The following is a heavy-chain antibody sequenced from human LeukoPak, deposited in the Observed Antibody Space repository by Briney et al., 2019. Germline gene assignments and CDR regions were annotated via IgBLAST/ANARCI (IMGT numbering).Heavy chain of an antibody. V-gene: IGHV4-59*01. CDR2: VYYTGST. Sequence: SETLSLTCTVSGGSISTYYWSWIRQTPGKGLEWIGYVYYTGSTNSNPSLKSRVTISVDTSKNQVSLRLTSVTAADTAVYYCARGDRDPSRPDYWGQGTLVTVSS. CDR1: GGSISTYY. J-gene: IGHJ4*02. CDR3: ARGDRDPSRPDY. D-gene: IGHD1-26*01.